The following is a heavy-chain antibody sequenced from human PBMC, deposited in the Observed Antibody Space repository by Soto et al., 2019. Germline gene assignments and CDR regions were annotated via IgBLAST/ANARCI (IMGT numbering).Heavy chain of an antibody. J-gene: IGHJ4*02. D-gene: IGHD5-12*01. Sequence: QVQLVESGGGLVKPGGSLRLSCAASGFTFSDYYMSWIRQAPGKGLEWVSYISSSSSYTNYADSVKGRFTISRDNAKNSLYLQMNSLRAEDTAVYYCARSVDIVATIDYWGQGTLVTVSS. CDR3: ARSVDIVATIDY. V-gene: IGHV3-11*06. CDR1: GFTFSDYY. CDR2: ISSSSSYT.